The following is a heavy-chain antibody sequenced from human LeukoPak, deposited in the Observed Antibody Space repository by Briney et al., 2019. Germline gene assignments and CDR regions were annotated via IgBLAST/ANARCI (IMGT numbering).Heavy chain of an antibody. CDR2: IKQDGSEK. J-gene: IGHJ4*02. V-gene: IGHV3-7*01. CDR3: ARSNTIFGIDVY. CDR1: GFTFSSYW. Sequence: PGGSLRLSCVASGFTFSSYWMSWVRQAPGKGLEWVANIKQDGSEKYYMDSVKGRFTISRDNAKNSLYLQMNSLRAEDTAVYYCARSNTIFGIDVYWGQGTLVTVSS. D-gene: IGHD3-3*01.